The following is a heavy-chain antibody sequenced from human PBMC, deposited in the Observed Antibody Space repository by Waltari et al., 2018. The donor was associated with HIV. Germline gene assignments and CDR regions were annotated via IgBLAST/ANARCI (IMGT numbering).Heavy chain of an antibody. D-gene: IGHD6-6*01. CDR1: GFTFSSSA. Sequence: EVQLLESGGGLVQPGGSLRLSCAASGFTFSSSAMSWVRQAPGKGLEWVSVISGIGGSTYYADFVKGRFTISRDKSKNTLYLQMNSLRAEDTAVYYCAKEGIAGRPSVPDYWGQGTLVTVSS. J-gene: IGHJ4*02. CDR3: AKEGIAGRPSVPDY. V-gene: IGHV3-23*01. CDR2: ISGIGGST.